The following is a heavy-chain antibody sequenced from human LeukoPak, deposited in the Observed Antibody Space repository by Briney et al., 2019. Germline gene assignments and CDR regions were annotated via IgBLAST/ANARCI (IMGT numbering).Heavy chain of an antibody. CDR3: TSLLQQLDNFDY. Sequence: PGGSLRLSCAASGFTFSNAWMSWVRQAPGRGLEWVGRIKSKTDGGTTDYAAPVKGRFTISRDDSKNTLYLQMNSLKTEDTAVYYYTSLLQQLDNFDYWGQGTLVTVSS. J-gene: IGHJ4*02. V-gene: IGHV3-15*01. CDR2: IKSKTDGGTT. CDR1: GFTFSNAW. D-gene: IGHD6-13*01.